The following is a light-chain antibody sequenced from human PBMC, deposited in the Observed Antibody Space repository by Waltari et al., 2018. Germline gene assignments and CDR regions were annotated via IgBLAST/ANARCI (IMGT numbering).Light chain of an antibody. CDR2: GNS. Sequence: QSVLTQPPSVSGAPGQRVTISCTASSSNIGAGYDVHWYQQPPGTAPKLLIYGNSNRPSGVPDRFSGSKSGTSASLAITGLQAEDEADYYCQSYDSSLSAFYVFGTGTKVTVL. V-gene: IGLV1-40*01. CDR3: QSYDSSLSAFYV. CDR1: SSNIGAGYD. J-gene: IGLJ1*01.